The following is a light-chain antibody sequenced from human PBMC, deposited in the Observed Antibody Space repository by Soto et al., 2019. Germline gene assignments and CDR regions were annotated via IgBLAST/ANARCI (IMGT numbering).Light chain of an antibody. CDR1: QSLSSSS. CDR2: GAS. Sequence: EIVLTQSPGTLSISPWERSALSFMASQSLSSSSLAWYQQKPGQAPRLLISGASSRAADIPDRFSGSGSGTDFTLTITSLQSDDFAVYFCQQYTDWPITFGQGTRLEIK. V-gene: IGKV3-20*01. J-gene: IGKJ5*01. CDR3: QQYTDWPIT.